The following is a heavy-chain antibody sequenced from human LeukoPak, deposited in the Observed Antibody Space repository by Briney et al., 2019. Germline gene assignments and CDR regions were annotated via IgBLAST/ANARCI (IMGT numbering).Heavy chain of an antibody. J-gene: IGHJ4*02. CDR2: IYWDDDK. CDR3: AHRRYDILTGCADFDY. CDR1: GFSLSTRGVG. Sequence: SGPTLVNPTQTLTLTCTFSGFSLSTRGVGVGWIRQPPGKALEWLALIYWDDDKRYSPSLKSRLTITKDTSKNQVVLTMTNMDPVDTATYYCAHRRYDILTGCADFDYWGQGTLVTVSS. D-gene: IGHD3-9*01. V-gene: IGHV2-5*02.